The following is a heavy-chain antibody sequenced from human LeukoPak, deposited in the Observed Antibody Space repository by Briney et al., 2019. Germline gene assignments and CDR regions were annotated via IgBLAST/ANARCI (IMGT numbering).Heavy chain of an antibody. V-gene: IGHV4-39*01. CDR2: IYSSGNT. CDR3: AKSNGYGLIDY. J-gene: IGHJ4*02. Sequence: SETLSLACAVSGASISSSDYYWGWVRQSPGKGLEWIGNIYSSGNTYYNASLKSRVTMYIDTSKNQFSLKLSSVTAADTAMYYCAKSNGYGLIDYWGQGTLVTVSS. D-gene: IGHD5-12*01. CDR1: GASISSSDYY.